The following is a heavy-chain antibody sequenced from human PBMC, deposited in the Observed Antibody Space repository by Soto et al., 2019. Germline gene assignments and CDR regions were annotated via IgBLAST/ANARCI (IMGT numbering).Heavy chain of an antibody. V-gene: IGHV5-51*01. J-gene: IGHJ6*02. Sequence: GESLKISCKGSGYSFTSYWIGWVRQMPGKGLEWMGIIYPGDSDTRYSPSFQGQVTISADKSISTAYLQWSSLKASDTAMYYCARTATVTTNYYGMDAWGQGTTVTVSS. CDR2: IYPGDSDT. CDR1: GYSFTSYW. CDR3: ARTATVTTNYYGMDA. D-gene: IGHD4-17*01.